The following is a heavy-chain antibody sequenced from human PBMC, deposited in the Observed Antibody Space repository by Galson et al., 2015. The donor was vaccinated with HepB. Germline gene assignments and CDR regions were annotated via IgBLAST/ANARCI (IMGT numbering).Heavy chain of an antibody. Sequence: PALVKPTQTLTLPCTVSGFSLSNARMGVSWIRQPPGKALEWLAHIFSNDEKSYNTSLKSRLTISKATSKSQVVLTMTNMDPVDTATYYCSRIRPPYGAFVDYGMDVWGQGTTVTVSS. V-gene: IGHV2-26*01. CDR1: GFSLSNARMG. D-gene: IGHD3-10*01. CDR3: SRIRPPYGAFVDYGMDV. J-gene: IGHJ6*02. CDR2: IFSNDEK.